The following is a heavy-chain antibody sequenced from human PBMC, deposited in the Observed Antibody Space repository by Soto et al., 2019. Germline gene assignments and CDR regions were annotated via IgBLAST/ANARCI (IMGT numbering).Heavy chain of an antibody. Sequence: QVQLVQSGAEVKKPGSSVKVSCKASGGTFSSYAISWVRQAPGQGLEWMGGIIPIFGTANYAQKFQGRVRITADESTSTAYMELSSLRSEDTAVYYCASSSAAAGTGYYYYYGMDVWGQGTTVTVSS. V-gene: IGHV1-69*01. CDR1: GGTFSSYA. CDR3: ASSSAAAGTGYYYYYGMDV. CDR2: IIPIFGTA. D-gene: IGHD6-13*01. J-gene: IGHJ6*02.